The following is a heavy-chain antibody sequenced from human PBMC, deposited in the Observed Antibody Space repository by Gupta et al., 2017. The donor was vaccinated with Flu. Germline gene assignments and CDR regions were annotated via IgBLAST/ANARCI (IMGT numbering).Heavy chain of an antibody. V-gene: IGHV3-48*03. CDR3: ARGHWDN. Sequence: EVQLVESGGGSVQPGGSLRPSCVASGFTLSSHDMSWVRQAPGRRLEWVSFISPSATIYYGDPVRGRFTISRDNAKNSLYLQMSGLRDEDTAVYYCARGHWDNWGQGTLVTVSS. CDR2: ISPSATI. J-gene: IGHJ4*02. CDR1: GFTLSSHD.